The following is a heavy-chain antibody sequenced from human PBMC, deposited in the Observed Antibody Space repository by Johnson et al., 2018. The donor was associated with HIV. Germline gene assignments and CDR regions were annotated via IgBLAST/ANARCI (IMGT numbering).Heavy chain of an antibody. J-gene: IGHJ3*02. V-gene: IGHV3-9*01. CDR1: GFTFDDYA. CDR2: ISWNSGSI. Sequence: VQLVESGGGLVQPGGSLKLACAASGFTFDDYAMHWVRQAPGKGLEWVSGISWNSGSIGYADSVKGRFTISRDKAKNSLYLQMNSLRAEDTAVYYCAREDPPGLLRRSGAFDIWGQGTMVTVSS. D-gene: IGHD3-16*01. CDR3: AREDPPGLLRRSGAFDI.